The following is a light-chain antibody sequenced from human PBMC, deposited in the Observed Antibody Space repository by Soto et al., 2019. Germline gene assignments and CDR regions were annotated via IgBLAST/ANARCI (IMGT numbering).Light chain of an antibody. J-gene: IGLJ2*01. CDR2: SNN. V-gene: IGLV1-47*02. CDR3: ASWDDRLGAVI. Sequence: QAVVTQPPSASGTPGQKVFISCSGSSSNIGGTNYAYWYQQLPGAAPKLLMHSNNLRPSGVPERISGSKFGTAASLAISGLRSEDDAVYYCASWDDRLGAVIFGGGTKLTVL. CDR1: SSNIGGTNY.